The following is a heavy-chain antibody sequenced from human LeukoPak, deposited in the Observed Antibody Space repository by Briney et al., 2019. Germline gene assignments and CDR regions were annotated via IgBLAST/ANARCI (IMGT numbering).Heavy chain of an antibody. D-gene: IGHD5-18*01. CDR1: GYNFNRYS. Sequence: ASVKVSCKTSGYNFNRYSITWERQAPGRGLEWMGWVSTSNGATNYAEKFQGRVTMTTETVTKTAYLELRRLTSGDTAMYFCARVSDTSMVTPGFDSWGQGTLVTVS. V-gene: IGHV1-18*01. J-gene: IGHJ4*02. CDR2: VSTSNGAT. CDR3: ARVSDTSMVTPGFDS.